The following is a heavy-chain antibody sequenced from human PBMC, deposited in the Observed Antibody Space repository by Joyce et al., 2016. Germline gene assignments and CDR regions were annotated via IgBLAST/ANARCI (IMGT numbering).Heavy chain of an antibody. J-gene: IGHJ4*02. Sequence: QVQLQESGLGLVKPSQTMSLTCTVSGGSISSGDHSWGWVRHIPGKGLEWIGHISYNGCTYYNLSLMSRLIISVDTSENKFSLKLSSMTAADTAVYYCARKNRDYYFDYWGQGTLVTVSS. CDR3: ARKNRDYYFDY. CDR2: ISYNGCT. D-gene: IGHD2/OR15-2a*01. CDR1: GGSISSGDHS. V-gene: IGHV4-31*03.